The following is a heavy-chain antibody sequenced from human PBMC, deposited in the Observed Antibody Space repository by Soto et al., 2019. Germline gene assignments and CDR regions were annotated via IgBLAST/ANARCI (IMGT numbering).Heavy chain of an antibody. CDR1: GASISSGDHY. V-gene: IGHV4-30-4*01. CDR2: IYYSGST. CDR3: ASSPTKDAFDL. D-gene: IGHD1-1*01. J-gene: IGHJ3*01. Sequence: QGQLQESGPGVVRPSQTLSLTCTVSGASISSGDHYWTWIRQPPGKGLEWIGYIYYSGSTFYNPSLNSLVTMSIDMSKSQFSLNLRSVTAADTAVYYCASSPTKDAFDLLGQGTMVIVSS.